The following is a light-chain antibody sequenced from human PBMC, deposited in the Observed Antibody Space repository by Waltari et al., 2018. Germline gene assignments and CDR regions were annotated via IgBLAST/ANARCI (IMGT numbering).Light chain of an antibody. J-gene: IGKJ1*01. Sequence: DIQMTQSPSSLSPSVGDRVTITCRASQGITNSLAWYQQKPGKAPKLLLYAASRLESGVPSRFSGSGSGTDYTLTISSLQPEDCATYFCQQYYTPPWTFGQGTKVEIK. CDR2: AAS. CDR1: QGITNS. CDR3: QQYYTPPWT. V-gene: IGKV1-NL1*01.